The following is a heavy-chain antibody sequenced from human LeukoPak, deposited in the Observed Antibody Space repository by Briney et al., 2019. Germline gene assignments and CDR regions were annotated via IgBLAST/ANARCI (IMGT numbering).Heavy chain of an antibody. V-gene: IGHV3-21*01. CDR2: ITSSSSYI. Sequence: GGPLRLSCAASGFTFSSYTINWVRQAPGKGLEWVSSITSSSSYINYADSVKGRFTISRDNTKNSLYLRMNSLSAEDTAVYHCARGRPNYGSGSYGMDVWGQGTTVTVSS. D-gene: IGHD3-10*01. CDR1: GFTFSSYT. J-gene: IGHJ6*02. CDR3: ARGRPNYGSGSYGMDV.